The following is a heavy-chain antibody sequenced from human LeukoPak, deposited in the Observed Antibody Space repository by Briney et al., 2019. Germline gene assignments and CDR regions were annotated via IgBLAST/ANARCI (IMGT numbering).Heavy chain of an antibody. CDR3: ARHWRDGYNSWYFDL. CDR2: IYYNGNT. Sequence: LETLSLTCTVSGGSVTSKSYYWGWIRQPPGKGLEWIGSIYYNGNTYYNPSLKSRVTISVDTSKNQFSLKLSSVTAADTAVYYCARHWRDGYNSWYFDLWGRGTLVTVSS. J-gene: IGHJ2*01. CDR1: GGSVTSKSYY. D-gene: IGHD5-24*01. V-gene: IGHV4-39*01.